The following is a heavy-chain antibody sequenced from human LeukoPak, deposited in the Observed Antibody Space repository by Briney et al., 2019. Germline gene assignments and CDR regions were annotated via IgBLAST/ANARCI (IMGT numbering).Heavy chain of an antibody. V-gene: IGHV3-53*01. J-gene: IGHJ4*02. D-gene: IGHD3-3*01. CDR3: AKGGNYDLWSGYYPLDY. CDR2: IYSGGST. CDR1: GFTVSSNY. Sequence: GGSLRLSCAASGFTVSSNYMSWVRQAPGKGLEWVSVIYSGGSTYYADSVKGRFTISRDNSKNTLYLQMNSLRAEDTAVYYCAKGGNYDLWSGYYPLDYWGQGTLVTVSS.